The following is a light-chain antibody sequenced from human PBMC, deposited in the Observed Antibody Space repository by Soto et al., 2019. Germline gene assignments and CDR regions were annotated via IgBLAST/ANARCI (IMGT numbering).Light chain of an antibody. CDR1: DSVSGSF. CDR2: GVS. Sequence: EVGLTQSPGTLSLSPGERATLSCRASDSVSGSFFSWYQQKPGQAPRLLIYGVSSRATGIPDRFSGSGSGTDFTLTISRLEPEDFAVYYCQHYGSSPLTFGPGTKVDTK. V-gene: IGKV3-20*01. CDR3: QHYGSSPLT. J-gene: IGKJ3*01.